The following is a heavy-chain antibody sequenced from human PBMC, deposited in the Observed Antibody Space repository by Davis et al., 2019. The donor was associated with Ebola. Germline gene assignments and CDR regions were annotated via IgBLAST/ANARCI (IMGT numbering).Heavy chain of an antibody. CDR2: ISWNSGSI. J-gene: IGHJ4*02. CDR3: AREERWAFDY. D-gene: IGHD1-26*01. Sequence: SLKISCAASGFTFDDYAMHWVRQAPGKGLEWVSGISWNSGSIGYADSVKGRFTISRDNAKNSLYLQMSSLRAEDSAVYYCAREERWAFDYWGQGTLVTVSS. V-gene: IGHV3-9*01. CDR1: GFTFDDYA.